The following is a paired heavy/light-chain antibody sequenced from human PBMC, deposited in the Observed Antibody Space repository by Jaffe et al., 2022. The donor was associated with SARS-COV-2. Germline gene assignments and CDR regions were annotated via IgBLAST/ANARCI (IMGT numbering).Light chain of an antibody. CDR2: KVS. V-gene: IGKV2-30*01. CDR1: QSLVYIDGNTY. J-gene: IGKJ2*01. Sequence: DVLMAQSPLSLLVTLGQPASISCRSTQSLVYIDGNTYLSWFQQRPGQSPRRLIYKVSNRDSGVPDRFSGSGSGTDFTLKISRVEAEDVGFYYCMQGTHWPPYTFGQGTKLEIK. CDR3: MQGTHWPPYT.
Heavy chain of an antibody. J-gene: IGHJ3*02. CDR1: GFSLTDPRMG. Sequence: QVTLKESGPVLVKPTETLTLTCTVSGFSLTDPRMGVGWIRQPPGKALEWLAHIFSDDEKSYTTSLKNRLTISRDTSNSLVVLTMTNMDRVDTGTYYCARMLYSFHDTGYYPIVDAFDIWGQGTMVTVSS. V-gene: IGHV2-26*01. D-gene: IGHD3-9*01. CDR3: ARMLYSFHDTGYYPIVDAFDI. CDR2: IFSDDEK.